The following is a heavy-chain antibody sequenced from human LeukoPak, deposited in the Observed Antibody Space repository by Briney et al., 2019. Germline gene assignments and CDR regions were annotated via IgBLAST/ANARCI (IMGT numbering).Heavy chain of an antibody. CDR2: IYTGDRT. D-gene: IGHD6-19*01. V-gene: IGHV3-53*01. Sequence: GGSLRLSCAASGVTVSSNNNYMSWVRQAPGKGPEWVSVIYTGDRTDYADFVKGRFTISRDNSKNTLYLQMNSLRAEDTAVYYCARSRDSSGWYPFQHWGQGTLVTVSS. J-gene: IGHJ1*01. CDR3: ARSRDSSGWYPFQH. CDR1: GVTVSSNNNY.